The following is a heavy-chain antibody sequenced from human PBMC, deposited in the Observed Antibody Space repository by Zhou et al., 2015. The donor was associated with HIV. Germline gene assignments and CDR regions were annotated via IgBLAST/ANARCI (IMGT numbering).Heavy chain of an antibody. CDR2: IIPIFGTA. V-gene: IGHV1-69*01. J-gene: IGHJ6*02. Sequence: QVQLVQSGAEVKKPGSSVKVSCKASGGTFSSYAISWVRQAPGQGLEWMGGIIPIFGTANYAQKFQGRVTITADESTSTAYMELSSLRSEDTAVYYCARVKDILTGYPADYGMDVWGQGTTVTVSS. CDR3: ARVKDILTGYPADYGMDV. CDR1: GGTFSSYA. D-gene: IGHD3-9*01.